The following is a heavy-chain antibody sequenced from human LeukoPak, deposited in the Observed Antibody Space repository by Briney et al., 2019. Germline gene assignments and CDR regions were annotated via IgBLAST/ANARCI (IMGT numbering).Heavy chain of an antibody. Sequence: SETLSLTCAVYGGSFSGYYWSWIRQPPGKGLEWIGEINHSGSTNYNPSLKSRVTISVDTSKNQFSLKLSSVTAADTAVYYCARGGIVVVPAASTDAFDIWGQGTMVTVSS. J-gene: IGHJ3*02. CDR2: INHSGST. CDR1: GGSFSGYY. CDR3: ARGGIVVVPAASTDAFDI. V-gene: IGHV4-34*01. D-gene: IGHD2-2*01.